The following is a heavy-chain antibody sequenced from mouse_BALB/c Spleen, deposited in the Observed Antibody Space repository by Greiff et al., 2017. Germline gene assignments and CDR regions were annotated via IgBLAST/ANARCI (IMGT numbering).Heavy chain of an antibody. CDR1: GYAFTNYL. Sequence: QVQLQQSGAELVRPGTSVKVSCKASGYAFTNYLIEWVKQRPGQGLEWIGVINPGSGGTNYNEKFKGKATLTADKSSSTAYMQLSSLTSDDSAVYFCAREEDYGNYYWGQGTTLTVSS. CDR2: INPGSGGT. CDR3: AREEDYGNYY. J-gene: IGHJ2*01. V-gene: IGHV1-54*01. D-gene: IGHD2-1*01.